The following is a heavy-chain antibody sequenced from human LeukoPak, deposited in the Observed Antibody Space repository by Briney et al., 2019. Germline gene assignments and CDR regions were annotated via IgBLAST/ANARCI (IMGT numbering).Heavy chain of an antibody. CDR1: GYTFTSYG. CDR2: ISAYNGNT. CDR3: ARIARVRFLEWLWDDY. J-gene: IGHJ4*02. V-gene: IGHV1-18*01. Sequence: ASVKVSCKASGYTFTSYGISWVRQAPGQGLEWMGWISAYNGNTNYAQKLQGRVTMTTDTSTSTAYMELRSLRSDDTAVYYCARIARVRFLEWLWDDYWGQGTLVTVSS. D-gene: IGHD3-3*01.